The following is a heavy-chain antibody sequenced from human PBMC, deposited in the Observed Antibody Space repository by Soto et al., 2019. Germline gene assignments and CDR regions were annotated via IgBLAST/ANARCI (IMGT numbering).Heavy chain of an antibody. CDR1: GFTFSSYG. CDR3: ARDDWNYRYYFDY. J-gene: IGHJ4*02. CDR2: IWYDGSNK. D-gene: IGHD1-7*01. V-gene: IGHV3-33*01. Sequence: GSLRLSCAASGFTFSSYGMHWVRQAPGKGLEWVAVIWYDGSNKYYADSVKGRFTISRDNSKNTLYLQMNSLRAEDTAVYYCARDDWNYRYYFDYWGQGTLVTVSS.